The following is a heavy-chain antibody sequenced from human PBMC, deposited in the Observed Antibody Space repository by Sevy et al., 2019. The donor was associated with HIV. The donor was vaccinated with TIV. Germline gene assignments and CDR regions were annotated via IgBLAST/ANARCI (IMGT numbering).Heavy chain of an antibody. CDR1: GFSLSTSGVG. V-gene: IGHV2-5*01. J-gene: IGHJ1*01. CDR3: AKPLVYYYDSSGYYSSGHFQH. CDR2: IYWNDDK. Sequence: SGPTLVKPTQTLTLTCTFSGFSLSTSGVGVGWIRQPPGKALEWLALIYWNDDKRYSPSLKSRLTITRNTSKNQVVLTXAKMDPLDTATYYCAKPLVYYYDSSGYYSSGHFQHWGQGTLVTVSS. D-gene: IGHD3-22*01.